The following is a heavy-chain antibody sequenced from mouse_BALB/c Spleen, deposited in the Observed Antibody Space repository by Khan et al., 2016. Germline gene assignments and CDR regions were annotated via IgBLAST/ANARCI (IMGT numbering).Heavy chain of an antibody. CDR3: ARGHGNLDY. D-gene: IGHD2-1*01. Sequence: QIQLVQSGPELKKPGETVKISCKASGYTFTNYAMNWVKQAPGKGLKWMGWINTYTGKPTYADAFKGRFAFSLDTSASTAYLQINNLKNEDMVTYFCARGHGNLDYWGQGTTLTVSS. V-gene: IGHV9-1*02. CDR1: GYTFTNYA. CDR2: INTYTGKP. J-gene: IGHJ2*01.